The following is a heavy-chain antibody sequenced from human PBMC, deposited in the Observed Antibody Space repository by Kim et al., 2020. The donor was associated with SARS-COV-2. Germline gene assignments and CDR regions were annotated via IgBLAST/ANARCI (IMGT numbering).Heavy chain of an antibody. CDR1: GGTFSSYA. CDR3: ARPFLYTAINYYYGMDV. Sequence: SVKVSCKASGGTFSSYAISWVRQAPGQGLEWMGGIIPIFGTANYAQKFQGRVTITADKSTSTAYMELSSLRSEDTAVYYCARPFLYTAINYYYGMDVWGQGTTVTVSS. CDR2: IIPIFGTA. D-gene: IGHD5-18*01. J-gene: IGHJ6*02. V-gene: IGHV1-69*06.